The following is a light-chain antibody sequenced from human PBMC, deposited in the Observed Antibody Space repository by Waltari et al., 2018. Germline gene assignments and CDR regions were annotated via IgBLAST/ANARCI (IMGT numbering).Light chain of an antibody. CDR1: QSLGKNY. CDR3: QQYASSVLYT. J-gene: IGKJ2*01. Sequence: IVLTQSPGTLSLSPGDRASLSCKASQSLGKNYIAWYQHKPGQAPRLLIYGASSRAAGIPDRFSGSGSGTDFTLTISRLEPEDFAVYYCQQYASSVLYTFGQGTKLEIK. V-gene: IGKV3-20*01. CDR2: GAS.